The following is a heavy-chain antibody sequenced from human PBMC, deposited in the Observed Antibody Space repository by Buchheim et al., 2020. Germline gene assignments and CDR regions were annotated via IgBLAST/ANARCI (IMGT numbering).Heavy chain of an antibody. CDR2: INSDGSDS. Sequence: EVQLVESGGGLVQPGGSLRLSYAASGFIFSNYWMHWVRQAPGKGLVWVSQINSDGSDSTYADSVKGRFTISRDNAKTTLYLQMNSLRGEDTAVYYCARDYYGVDYWGQGTL. CDR3: ARDYYGVDY. D-gene: IGHD3-10*01. V-gene: IGHV3-74*01. J-gene: IGHJ4*02. CDR1: GFIFSNYW.